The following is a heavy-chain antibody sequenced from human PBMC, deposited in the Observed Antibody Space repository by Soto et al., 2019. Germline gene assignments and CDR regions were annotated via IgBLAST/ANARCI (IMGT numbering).Heavy chain of an antibody. Sequence: ASVKVSCKASGYTFSGYSTNWVRQAPGQGLEWVGRINLDTGVTSYAQKFQGRVTMTRDTSVNTAHLEVNRLTSDDTAVYYCARVAPTWGSNAFDIWGQGTKVTVSS. D-gene: IGHD7-27*01. CDR3: ARVAPTWGSNAFDI. V-gene: IGHV1-2*06. CDR1: GYTFSGYS. J-gene: IGHJ3*02. CDR2: INLDTGVT.